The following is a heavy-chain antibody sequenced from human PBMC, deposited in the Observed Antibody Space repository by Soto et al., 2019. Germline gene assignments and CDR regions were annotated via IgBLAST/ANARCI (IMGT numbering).Heavy chain of an antibody. Sequence: QVQLVQSGAEVKKPGASVKVSCKASGYTFTSYAMHWVRQAPGQRLEWMGWINAGNGNTKYSQKFQGRVTITRDTSARTAYMELSSVRSEDTAVYYCARALVYAFNGWFDPWGQGTLVTVSS. J-gene: IGHJ5*02. CDR3: ARALVYAFNGWFDP. CDR1: GYTFTSYA. D-gene: IGHD2-8*01. CDR2: INAGNGNT. V-gene: IGHV1-3*01.